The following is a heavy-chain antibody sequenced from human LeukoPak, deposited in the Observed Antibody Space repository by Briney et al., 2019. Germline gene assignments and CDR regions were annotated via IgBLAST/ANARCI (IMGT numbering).Heavy chain of an antibody. D-gene: IGHD3-16*02. V-gene: IGHV4-31*03. CDR1: GGSISSGGYY. J-gene: IGHJ3*02. Sequence: SQTLSLTCTVSGGSISSGGYYWSWIRQHPGKGLEWIGYIYNSGTTNYNTSLASRVTISLDTSKNQFSLRLSSVSAVDTAVYYCARGPPDRADIWGQGTMVTVSA. CDR3: ARGPPDRADI. CDR2: IYNSGTT.